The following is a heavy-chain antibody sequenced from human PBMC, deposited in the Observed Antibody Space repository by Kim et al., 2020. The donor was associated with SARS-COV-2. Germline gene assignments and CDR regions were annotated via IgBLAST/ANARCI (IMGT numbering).Heavy chain of an antibody. V-gene: IGHV3-11*05. CDR3: ARGDNWNYGSYFDY. J-gene: IGHJ4*02. CDR1: GFTFSDYY. D-gene: IGHD1-7*01. Sequence: GGSLRLSCAASGFTFSDYYMSWIRQAPGKGLEWVSYISSSSSYTNYADSVKGRFTISRDNAKNSLYLQMNSLRAEDTAVYYCARGDNWNYGSYFDYWGRGTLVTVSS. CDR2: ISSSSSYT.